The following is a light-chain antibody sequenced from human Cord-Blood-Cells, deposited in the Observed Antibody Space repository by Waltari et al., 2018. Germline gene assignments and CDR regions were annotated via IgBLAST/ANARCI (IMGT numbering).Light chain of an antibody. CDR2: DAS. J-gene: IGKJ3*01. CDR1: QDISNY. CDR3: QQYDNLPFT. V-gene: IGKV1-33*01. Sequence: DIQMTQSPSSLSASVGDRVTITCQASQDISNYLNWYQQEPGKAPKLLIYDASNLETGVPYRFSGSGSGTDFTFTISSLKPEDIAIYYCQQYDNLPFTFDPGTKVDI.